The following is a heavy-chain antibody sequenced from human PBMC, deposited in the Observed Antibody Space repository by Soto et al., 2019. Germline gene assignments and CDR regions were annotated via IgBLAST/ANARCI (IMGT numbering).Heavy chain of an antibody. CDR2: ISYDGYLK. V-gene: IGHV3-30*18. J-gene: IGHJ6*02. CDR3: AKDFKVSGSHYGTLNYYYGMDV. CDR1: GFTFSKYV. Sequence: PGGSLRLSCEASGFTFSKYVMQWVRQAPGKGLEWVAVISYDGYLKYYVDSVKGRFTVARDNSKNTLFLEMNSLRVEDTAVYFCAKDFKVSGSHYGTLNYYYGMDVWGQGTTLTVSS. D-gene: IGHD3-10*01.